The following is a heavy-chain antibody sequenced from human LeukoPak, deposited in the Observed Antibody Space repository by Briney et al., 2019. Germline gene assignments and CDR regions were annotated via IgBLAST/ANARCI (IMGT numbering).Heavy chain of an antibody. J-gene: IGHJ6*02. V-gene: IGHV1-8*01. CDR3: ARADCSGGICYSWVLYYYGMDV. CDR2: MNPYSGET. CDR1: GYTFTSYD. Sequence: ASVKVSCKASGYTFTSYDINWVRQAAGQGLEWMGWMNPYSGETGYAQKFQGRGTMIRRTSISTAYMELSSLRSEDTAVYYCARADCSGGICYSWVLYYYGMDVWGQGTTVTASS. D-gene: IGHD2-15*01.